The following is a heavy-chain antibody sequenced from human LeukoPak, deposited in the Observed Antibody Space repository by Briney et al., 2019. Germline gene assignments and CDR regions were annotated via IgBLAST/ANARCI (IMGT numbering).Heavy chain of an antibody. CDR2: IYYSGST. CDR3: ARLLAGRFDP. Sequence: PSETLSLTCTVSGGSIRRNYWSWIRQPPGKGLEWIGYIYYSGSTNYNPSLKSRVTISVDTSKNQFSLKLSSVTAADTAVYYCARLLAGRFDPWGQGTLVTVSS. CDR1: GGSIRRNY. V-gene: IGHV4-59*01. J-gene: IGHJ5*02. D-gene: IGHD6-19*01.